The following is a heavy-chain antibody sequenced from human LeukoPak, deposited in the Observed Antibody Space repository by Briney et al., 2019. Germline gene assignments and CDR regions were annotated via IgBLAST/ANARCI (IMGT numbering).Heavy chain of an antibody. CDR3: ARDTPPQL. CDR2: IYSGGST. V-gene: IGHV3-53*05. J-gene: IGHJ4*02. Sequence: PRGSLRLSCAASGFTVSTSYVSWVRQAPGKGLEWVSVIYSGGSTYYADSVKGRFTTSRDKSKNTLYLQMNSLRAEDTALYYCARDTPPQLWGQGSLVTVSS. CDR1: GFTVSTSY. D-gene: IGHD1-1*01.